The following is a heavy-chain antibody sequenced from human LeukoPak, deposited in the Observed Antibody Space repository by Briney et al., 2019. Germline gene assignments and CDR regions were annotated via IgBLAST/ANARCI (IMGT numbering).Heavy chain of an antibody. D-gene: IGHD2-8*01. Sequence: PSETLSLTCAVYGGSFSDYWWTWIRQSPGKGLEWIGEVNHSGRTNYNPSLKSRVSISVDRSKKQFSLKLTSVTAADTAVYYCATNGYYCMDVWGKGTTVTVSS. CDR2: VNHSGRT. CDR3: ATNGYYCMDV. CDR1: GGSFSDYW. J-gene: IGHJ6*03. V-gene: IGHV4-34*01.